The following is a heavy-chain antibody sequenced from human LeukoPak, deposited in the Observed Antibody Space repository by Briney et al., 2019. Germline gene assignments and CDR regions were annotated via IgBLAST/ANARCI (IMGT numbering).Heavy chain of an antibody. V-gene: IGHV1-8*03. CDR2: VNPKTGNT. J-gene: IGHJ4*02. CDR1: GYTFTNYD. CDR3: ARGLPLGYCTYGVCYPPKHFDF. D-gene: IGHD2-8*01. Sequence: ASVKVSCKAYGYTFTNYDINWVRQGPGQGLEWMGRVNPKTGNTGYKQKFQARVTITSDTSITTAYMELSSLASDDTAVYFCARGLPLGYCTYGVCYPPKHFDFWGQGTLVTVSS.